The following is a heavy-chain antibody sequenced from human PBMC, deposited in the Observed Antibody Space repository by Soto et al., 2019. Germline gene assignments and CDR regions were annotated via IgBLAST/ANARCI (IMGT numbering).Heavy chain of an antibody. CDR2: INHSGST. CDR3: ASTVTTFLSD. CDR1: GGSISGYY. D-gene: IGHD4-17*01. Sequence: SETLSLTCAVYGGSISGYYWSWIRQPPGKGLEWIGEINHSGSTNYNPSLKSRVTISVDTSKNQFSLKLSSVTAADTAVYYCASTVTTFLSDWGQGTLVTVSS. V-gene: IGHV4-34*01. J-gene: IGHJ4*02.